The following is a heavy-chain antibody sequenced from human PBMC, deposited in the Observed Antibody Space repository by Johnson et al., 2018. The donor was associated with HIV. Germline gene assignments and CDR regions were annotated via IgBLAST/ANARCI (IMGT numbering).Heavy chain of an antibody. CDR2: TWFDGSNK. CDR3: ARGGASDAFDI. Sequence: QVRLVESGGGVVQPGRSLRLSCAASGFTFSNYGMHWVRQAPGKGLEWVAVTWFDGSNKNYGDSVKGRFTISRDNSKNTLYLQMNSLRAEDTALYYCARGGASDAFDIWGQGTMVTVSS. J-gene: IGHJ3*02. CDR1: GFTFSNYG. D-gene: IGHD4/OR15-4a*01. V-gene: IGHV3-33*01.